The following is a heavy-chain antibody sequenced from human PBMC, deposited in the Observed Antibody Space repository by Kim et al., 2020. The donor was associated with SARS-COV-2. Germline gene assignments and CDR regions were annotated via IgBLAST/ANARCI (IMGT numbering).Heavy chain of an antibody. V-gene: IGHV6-1*01. CDR3: VGGGGWNT. D-gene: IGHD6-19*01. J-gene: IGHJ5*02. CDR1: GDSVSSNSAA. CDR2: TFYRSKWYY. Sequence: SQTLSLTCAISGDSVSSNSAAWNWIRQSPSRGLEWLGRTFYRSKWYYEYALSAKSRITVNPDTSKNQFSLQLKSVTPEDTAVYYCVGGGGWNTWGQGTLVTVSS.